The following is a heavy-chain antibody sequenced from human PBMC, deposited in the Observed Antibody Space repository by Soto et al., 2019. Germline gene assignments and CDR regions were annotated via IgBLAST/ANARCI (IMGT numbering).Heavy chain of an antibody. CDR1: GGSISSSSYY. J-gene: IGHJ6*02. Sequence: SETLSLTCTVSGGSISSSSYYWGWIRQPPGKGLEWIGSIYYSGSTYYNPSLKSRVTISVDTSKNQFSLKLSSVTAADTAVYYCARLRGYYDILTGYYAYYYYGMDVWGQGTTVTVSS. V-gene: IGHV4-39*01. CDR3: ARLRGYYDILTGYYAYYYYGMDV. D-gene: IGHD3-9*01. CDR2: IYYSGST.